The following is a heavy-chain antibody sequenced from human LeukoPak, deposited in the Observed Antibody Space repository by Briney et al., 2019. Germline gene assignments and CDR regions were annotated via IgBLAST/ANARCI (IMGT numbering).Heavy chain of an antibody. CDR1: GYIFTSYG. Sequence: ASVNVSCKASGYIFTSYGISWVRQAPGQGLEWMGWISAYNGNTNYAQKLQGRVTMTEDTSTDTAYMELSSLRSEDTAVYYCATRLPPQGLELDYWGQGTLVTVSS. D-gene: IGHD1-1*01. CDR3: ATRLPPQGLELDY. J-gene: IGHJ4*02. V-gene: IGHV1-18*01. CDR2: ISAYNGNT.